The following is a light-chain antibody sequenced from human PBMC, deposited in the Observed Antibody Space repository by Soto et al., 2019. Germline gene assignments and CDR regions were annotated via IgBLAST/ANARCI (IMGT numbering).Light chain of an antibody. CDR2: KVS. V-gene: IGKV1-5*03. J-gene: IGKJ1*01. CDR1: QTVSPW. Sequence: DIHMTQSPATLSASVGDRVTITCRASQTVSPWLAWYQQKPGAAPHLLIYKVSNLESGVPARFRRSSSRADFTLTIKDLQPDDITTYNSKLYTRGVTFGAGTKVEIK. CDR3: KLYTRGVT.